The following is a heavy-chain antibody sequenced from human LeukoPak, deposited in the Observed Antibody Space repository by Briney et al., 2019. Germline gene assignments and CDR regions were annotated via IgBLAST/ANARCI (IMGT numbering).Heavy chain of an antibody. CDR1: GLIFSDFY. D-gene: IGHD6-6*01. Sequence: QPGGSLRLSCAASGLIFSDFYMSWVRQAAGKGLEYIAYISPSSHDIIYADSVKGRFTISRDNAKNSLYLQMNSLRAEDTAVYYCAKTARVPDYWGQGTQVTVSS. V-gene: IGHV3-11*06. CDR2: ISPSSHDI. CDR3: AKTARVPDY. J-gene: IGHJ4*02.